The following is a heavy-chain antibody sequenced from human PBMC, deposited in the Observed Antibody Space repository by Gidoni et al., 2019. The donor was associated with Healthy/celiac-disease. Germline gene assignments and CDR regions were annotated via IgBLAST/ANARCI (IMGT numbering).Heavy chain of an antibody. Sequence: QVQLQESGPGLVKPSETLSLTCTVSGCSISSYYWSWIRQPAGKGLEWIVRIYTSGSTNYHPSLKSRVTMSGDTSKNQFSLKLSSVTAADTAVYYCARAPGGKWLKDAFDIWGQGTMVTVSS. D-gene: IGHD3-22*01. CDR3: ARAPGGKWLKDAFDI. CDR1: GCSISSYY. CDR2: IYTSGST. J-gene: IGHJ3*02. V-gene: IGHV4-4*07.